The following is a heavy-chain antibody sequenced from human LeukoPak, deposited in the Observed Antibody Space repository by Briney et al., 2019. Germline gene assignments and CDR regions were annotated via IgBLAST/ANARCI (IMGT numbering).Heavy chain of an antibody. Sequence: GGSLRLSCAASGFTFSRYGMHWVRQAPGKGLEWVAVISYDGSNKYYGDSVKGRFTISRDNSKNTLYLQMNSLRAEDTAVYYCAKDRPAYCGGDCYYFDYWGQGTLVTVSS. CDR3: AKDRPAYCGGDCYYFDY. CDR2: ISYDGSNK. D-gene: IGHD2-21*02. J-gene: IGHJ4*02. V-gene: IGHV3-30*18. CDR1: GFTFSRYG.